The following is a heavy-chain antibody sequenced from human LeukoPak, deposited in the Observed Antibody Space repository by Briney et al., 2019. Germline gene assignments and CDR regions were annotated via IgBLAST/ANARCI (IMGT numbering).Heavy chain of an antibody. CDR1: GFTFSTYN. CDR3: ARDRGYSYGYGEYYFDY. CDR2: ISGSSSYI. J-gene: IGHJ4*02. V-gene: IGHV3-21*01. D-gene: IGHD5-18*01. Sequence: GGSLRLSCAASGFTFSTYNMNWVRQAPGKGLEWVSSISGSSSYIYYADSVKGRFSISRDNAKNSLYLQMNSLRAEDTAVYYCARDRGYSYGYGEYYFDYWGQGTLVTVSS.